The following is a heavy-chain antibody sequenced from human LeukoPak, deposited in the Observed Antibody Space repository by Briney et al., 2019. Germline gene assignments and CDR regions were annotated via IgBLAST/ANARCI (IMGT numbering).Heavy chain of an antibody. D-gene: IGHD6-19*01. Sequence: PGRSLRLSCAASGFTFSRHGMHWVRQAPGKGLEWVALISYDGRNQFYGDFVKGRFTISRDNSKNTLYLQMNSLSAEDMAVYYCASPPRQWLVSYGMDVWGKGTTVTVSS. CDR3: ASPPRQWLVSYGMDV. J-gene: IGHJ6*04. CDR2: ISYDGRNQ. CDR1: GFTFSRHG. V-gene: IGHV3-30*03.